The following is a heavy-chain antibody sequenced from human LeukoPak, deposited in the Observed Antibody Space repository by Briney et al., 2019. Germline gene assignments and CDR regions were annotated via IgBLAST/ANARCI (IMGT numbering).Heavy chain of an antibody. CDR3: ARDLGATVTAHAFDI. CDR1: GYTFTSYG. J-gene: IGHJ3*02. D-gene: IGHD2-21*02. Sequence: ASVKVSCKASGYTFTSYGISWVRQAPGQGLEWMGWISAYNGNINYAQKLQGRVTMTTDTSTSTAYMELRSLRSDDTAVYYCARDLGATVTAHAFDIWGQGTMVTVSS. CDR2: ISAYNGNI. V-gene: IGHV1-18*01.